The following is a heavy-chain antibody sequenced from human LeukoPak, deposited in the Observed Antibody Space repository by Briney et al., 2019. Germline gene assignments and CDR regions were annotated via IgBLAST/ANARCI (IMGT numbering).Heavy chain of an antibody. J-gene: IGHJ4*02. CDR2: INPNSGGT. Sequence: ASVKVSCKASGYTFTGYYMHWVRQAPGQGLEWMGWINPNSGGTNYAQKLQGRVTMTTDTSTSTAYMELRSLRPDDTAVYYCARDSVFCSSSSCSLDHWGQGTLVTVSS. CDR3: ARDSVFCSSSSCSLDH. V-gene: IGHV1-2*02. CDR1: GYTFTGYY. D-gene: IGHD2-2*01.